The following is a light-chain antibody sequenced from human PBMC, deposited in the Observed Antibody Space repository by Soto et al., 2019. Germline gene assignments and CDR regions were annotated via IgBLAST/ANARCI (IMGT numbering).Light chain of an antibody. V-gene: IGKV3-11*01. Sequence: EFVLTQSPGTLSLSPGERATLSCRASQSIRIYLAWYQQKPGQAPRLLIYDVFNRATGIPARFSGSGSGTDFTLTISSLEPEDFAVYYCQQRSNWPPEITFGQGTKVDIK. CDR1: QSIRIY. J-gene: IGKJ1*01. CDR2: DVF. CDR3: QQRSNWPPEIT.